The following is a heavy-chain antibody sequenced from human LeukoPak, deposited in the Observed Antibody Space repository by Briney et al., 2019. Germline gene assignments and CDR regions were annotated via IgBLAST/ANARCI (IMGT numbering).Heavy chain of an antibody. CDR1: GYTFTSLD. J-gene: IGHJ3*01. CDR3: ARGWEVDRDGAFDV. CDR2: MNPNSGST. V-gene: IGHV1-8*01. Sequence: ASVKVSCKASGYTFTSLDINWVRQATGQGLEWMGWMNPNSGSTGYAQKFQGRVTMTRDTSVDTAYMELNSLISEDTAKYYCARGWEVDRDGAFDVWGQGTMVTVSP. D-gene: IGHD1-26*01.